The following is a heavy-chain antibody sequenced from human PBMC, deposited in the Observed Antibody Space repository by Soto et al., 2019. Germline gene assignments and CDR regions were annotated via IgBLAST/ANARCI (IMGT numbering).Heavy chain of an antibody. CDR2: INPNSGGT. Sequence: ASVKVSGKASGYTFTGYYIHWVRQAPGQGLEWMAWINPNSGGTKFAQKFQDRISVTRDTSISTAYMDLLSLTSDDTAVYYCARGFYGSDYYGMDVWGQGTTVTVSS. J-gene: IGHJ6*02. CDR1: GYTFTGYY. CDR3: ARGFYGSDYYGMDV. D-gene: IGHD3-10*01. V-gene: IGHV1-2*02.